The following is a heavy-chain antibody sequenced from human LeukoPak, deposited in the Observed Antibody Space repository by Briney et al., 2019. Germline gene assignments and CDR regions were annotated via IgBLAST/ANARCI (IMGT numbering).Heavy chain of an antibody. J-gene: IGHJ5*02. CDR3: ARDRALGTKSEGKDIVVVPAATSWFDP. CDR1: GGSITSSNW. CDR2: VYYSGIT. D-gene: IGHD2-2*01. Sequence: PSETLSLTCAVSGGSITSSNWWTWVRQAPGKGLEWIGEVYYSGITNYNPSLKSRLTLSADLSKNQFSLKLSSVTAADTAVYYCARDRALGTKSEGKDIVVVPAATSWFDPWGQGTLVTVSS. V-gene: IGHV4-4*02.